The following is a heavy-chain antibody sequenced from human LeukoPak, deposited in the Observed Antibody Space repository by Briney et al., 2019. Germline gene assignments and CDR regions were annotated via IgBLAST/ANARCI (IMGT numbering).Heavy chain of an antibody. CDR2: IYYSGST. CDR3: ARGYCGGDCYLGGDYYFDY. D-gene: IGHD2-21*02. CDR1: GGSISSGGYY. J-gene: IGHJ4*02. Sequence: SEALSLTCTVSGGSISSGGYYWSWIRQHPGKGLEWIGYIYYSGSTYYNPSLKSRVTISVDTSKNQFSLKLSSVTAADTAVYYCARGYCGGDCYLGGDYYFDYWGQGTLVTVSS. V-gene: IGHV4-31*03.